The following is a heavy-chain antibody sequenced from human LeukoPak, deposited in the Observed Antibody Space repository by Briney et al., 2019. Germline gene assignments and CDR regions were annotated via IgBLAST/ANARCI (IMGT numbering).Heavy chain of an antibody. D-gene: IGHD4-17*01. CDR1: GGSITTYS. CDR3: ARAEGEYGDYNYYYYYGMDV. Sequence: KASETLSLTCTVFGGSITTYSWSWIRQPAGRGLEWIGRFYSSGSTDYNPSLKSRVTMSVDTSKNQVSLKLSSVTAADTAIYYCARAEGEYGDYNYYYYYGMDVWGQGTTVTVSS. V-gene: IGHV4-4*07. CDR2: FYSSGST. J-gene: IGHJ6*02.